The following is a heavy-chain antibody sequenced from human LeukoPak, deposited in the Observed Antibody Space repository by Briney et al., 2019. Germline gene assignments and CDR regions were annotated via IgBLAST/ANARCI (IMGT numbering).Heavy chain of an antibody. Sequence: PGGSLRLSCAVSGFAFGSEAMSWVRQAPGKGLEWVSAISGSGGSTYYADSVKGRFTISRDNSKNTLYLQMNSLRAEDTAVYYCAKVKGKAGIPSSTSLLTAFDIWGQGTMVTVSS. J-gene: IGHJ3*02. D-gene: IGHD2-2*01. CDR1: GFAFGSEA. CDR2: ISGSGGST. V-gene: IGHV3-23*01. CDR3: AKVKGKAGIPSSTSLLTAFDI.